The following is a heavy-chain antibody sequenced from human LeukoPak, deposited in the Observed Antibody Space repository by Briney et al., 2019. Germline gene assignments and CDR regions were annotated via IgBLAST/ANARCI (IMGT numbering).Heavy chain of an antibody. CDR2: ISGSGGST. CDR1: GFTFSSYA. V-gene: IGHV3-23*01. Sequence: PGGSLRLSCAASGFTFSSYAMSWVRQAPGKGLEWVSAISGSGGSTYYADSVKGRFTISRDNSKNTLYPQMNSLRAEDTAVYYCAKSPWRKQWLVAYFDYWGQGTLVTVSS. J-gene: IGHJ4*02. CDR3: AKSPWRKQWLVAYFDY. D-gene: IGHD6-19*01.